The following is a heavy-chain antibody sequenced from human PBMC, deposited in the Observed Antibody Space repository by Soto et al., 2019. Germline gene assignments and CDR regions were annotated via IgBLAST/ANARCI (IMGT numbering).Heavy chain of an antibody. CDR1: GGTFSSYA. V-gene: IGHV1-2*02. D-gene: IGHD2-2*01. CDR3: ARYPIVVVPAAENNWFDP. J-gene: IGHJ5*02. CDR2: INPNSGGT. Sequence: ASVKVSCKASGGTFSSYAISWVRQAPGQGLEWMGWINPNSGGTNYAQKFQGRVTMTRDTSISTAYMELSRLRSDDTAVYYCARYPIVVVPAAENNWFDPWGQGTLVTVSS.